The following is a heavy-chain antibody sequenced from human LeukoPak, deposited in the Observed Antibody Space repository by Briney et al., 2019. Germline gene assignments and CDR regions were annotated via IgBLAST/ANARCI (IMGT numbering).Heavy chain of an antibody. CDR3: AKSPNLRVGATYFDY. D-gene: IGHD1-26*01. Sequence: GGSLRLSCAASGFTFSSYAMSWVRQAPGKGLEWVSAISGSGGSTYYADSVKGRFTISRDNSKNTLYLQMNSLRAEDTAVYYCAKSPNLRVGATYFDYWDQGTLVTVSS. CDR1: GFTFSSYA. J-gene: IGHJ4*02. CDR2: ISGSGGST. V-gene: IGHV3-23*01.